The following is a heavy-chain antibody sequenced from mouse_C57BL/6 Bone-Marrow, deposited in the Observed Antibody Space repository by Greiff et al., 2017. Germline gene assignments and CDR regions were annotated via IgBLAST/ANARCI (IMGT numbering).Heavy chain of an antibody. D-gene: IGHD1-1*01. J-gene: IGHJ3*01. CDR1: GFNIKDDY. V-gene: IGHV14-4*01. CDR3: TTGNYYGSSPWFAY. CDR2: IDPENGDT. Sequence: VQLQQSGAELVRPGASVKLSCTASGFNIKDDYMHWVKQRPEQGLAWIGWIDPENGDTEYASKFQGQATITADTSSNTAYLQLSSLTSEDTAVYYCTTGNYYGSSPWFAYWGQGTLVTVSA.